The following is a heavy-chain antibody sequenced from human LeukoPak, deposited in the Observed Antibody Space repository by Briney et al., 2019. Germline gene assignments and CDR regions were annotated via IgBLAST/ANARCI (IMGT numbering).Heavy chain of an antibody. CDR2: SRNKANSHTT. D-gene: IGHD1-1*01. Sequence: PGGSLRLSCAASGFTFSDHYMDWVRQAPGKGLEWVGRSRNKANSHTTVYAASVKGRFIISRDDSKNSLYLQMNSLQSEDTAVYYCARGKLQRWDFDYWGQGTLVTVSS. J-gene: IGHJ4*02. CDR1: GFTFSDHY. V-gene: IGHV3-72*01. CDR3: ARGKLQRWDFDY.